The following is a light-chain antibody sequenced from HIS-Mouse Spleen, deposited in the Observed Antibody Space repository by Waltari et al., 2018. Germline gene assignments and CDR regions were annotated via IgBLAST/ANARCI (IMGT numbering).Light chain of an antibody. V-gene: IGLV3-10*01. CDR3: YSTDSSGNHRV. CDR1: DLHKQH. CDR2: EDS. Sequence: SYELTQPPSVSVSPGQTARITCPGDDLHKQHAYLYQQKSGQAPVLVIYEDSKRPSGIPERFSGSSSGTMATLTISGAQVEDEADYYCYSTDSSGNHRVFGGGTKLTVL. J-gene: IGLJ2*01.